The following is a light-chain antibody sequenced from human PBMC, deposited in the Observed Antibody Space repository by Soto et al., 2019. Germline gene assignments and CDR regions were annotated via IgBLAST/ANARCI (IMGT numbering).Light chain of an antibody. CDR2: YAS. V-gene: IGKV3-11*01. CDR3: QQRSSWPPT. CDR1: QSVSND. J-gene: IGKJ4*01. Sequence: EIVLTQSPATLSLSPGERATLSCRASQSVSNDLVWYHQKPGQAPRLVIYYASNRASGIPARFSGSGSGTDFTLTISSLEPVDFAVYYCQQRSSWPPTFGGGTKVEFK.